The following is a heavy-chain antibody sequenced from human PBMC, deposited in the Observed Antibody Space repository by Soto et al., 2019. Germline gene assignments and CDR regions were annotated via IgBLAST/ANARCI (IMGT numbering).Heavy chain of an antibody. CDR2: ISSSSSTI. V-gene: IGHV3-48*01. J-gene: IGHJ2*01. Sequence: PGGSLRLSCAASGFTFSSYSMNWVRQAPGKGLEWVSYISSSSSTIYYADSVKGRFTISRDNAKNSLYLQMNSLRAEDTAVYYCARVLYYYDSSGPGGYFDLWGRGTLVTVPS. CDR1: GFTFSSYS. D-gene: IGHD3-22*01. CDR3: ARVLYYYDSSGPGGYFDL.